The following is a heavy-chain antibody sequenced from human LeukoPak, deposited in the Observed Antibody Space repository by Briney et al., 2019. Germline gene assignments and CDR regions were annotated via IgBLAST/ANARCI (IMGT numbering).Heavy chain of an antibody. CDR3: ARHGYYFDSSGQWYFDL. J-gene: IGHJ2*01. Sequence: SETLSLTCGVYGGSFSAYYWSWIRQPPGKGLEWIGESNHSGSTTYNPSLKSRVTISVDTSKNQFSLKLSSVTAADTAGYYCARHGYYFDSSGQWYFDLWGRGTLVTVSS. V-gene: IGHV4-34*01. D-gene: IGHD3-22*01. CDR1: GGSFSAYY. CDR2: SNHSGST.